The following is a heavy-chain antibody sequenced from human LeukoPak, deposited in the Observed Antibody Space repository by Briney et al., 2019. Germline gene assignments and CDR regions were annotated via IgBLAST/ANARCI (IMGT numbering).Heavy chain of an antibody. CDR3: ASLVGAIDGDYFDY. D-gene: IGHD1-26*01. V-gene: IGHV1-18*04. CDR2: ISAYNGNT. CDR1: GYTFTGYY. Sequence: ASVKVSCKASGYTFTGYYMHWVRQAPGQGLEWMGWISAYNGNTNYAQKLQGRVTMTTDTSTSTAYMELRSLRSDDTAVYYCASLVGAIDGDYFDYWGQGTLVTVSS. J-gene: IGHJ4*02.